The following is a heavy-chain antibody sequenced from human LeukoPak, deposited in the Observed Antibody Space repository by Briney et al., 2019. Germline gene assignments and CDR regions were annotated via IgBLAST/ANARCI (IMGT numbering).Heavy chain of an antibody. V-gene: IGHV4-61*01. CDR1: GGSVSSGSYY. J-gene: IGHJ5*02. CDR3: ARSTYCSSTSCYRQNNWFDP. D-gene: IGHD2-2*02. CDR2: IYYSGST. Sequence: PETLSLTCTVSGGSVSSGSYYWSWIRQPPGKGLEWIGYIYYSGSTNYNPSLKSRVTISVDTSKNQFSLKLSSVTAADTAVYYCARSTYCSSTSCYRQNNWFDPWGQGTLVTVSS.